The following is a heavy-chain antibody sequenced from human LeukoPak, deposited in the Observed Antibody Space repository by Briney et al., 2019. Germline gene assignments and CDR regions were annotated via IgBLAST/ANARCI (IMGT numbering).Heavy chain of an antibody. J-gene: IGHJ4*02. Sequence: GASLKGSCKASGYTFTSYGISWVRQAPGQGLEWMGSISAYNGNTNYAQKLQGRVTMTTDTSTSTAYMELRSLRSDDTAVYYCAREPSSSGFFDYWGQGTLVTVSS. CDR2: ISAYNGNT. V-gene: IGHV1-18*04. CDR3: AREPSSSGFFDY. CDR1: GYTFTSYG. D-gene: IGHD6-19*01.